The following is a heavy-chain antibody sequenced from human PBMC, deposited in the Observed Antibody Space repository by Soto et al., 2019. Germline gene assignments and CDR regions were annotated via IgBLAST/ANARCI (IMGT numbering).Heavy chain of an antibody. V-gene: IGHV1-46*01. Sequence: QVQLVQSGAEVKKPGASVKVSCKASGDTFTDYYIHWVRQAPGQGLEWMGTVNPSGGHTTYAQHFLGRMTMTRDTSSRTLYMELTSLTSEDTAVYYCAIGGHVVVVTGALDYWGQGTLVTVSS. CDR3: AIGGHVVVVTGALDY. D-gene: IGHD2-21*02. CDR2: VNPSGGHT. J-gene: IGHJ4*02. CDR1: GDTFTDYY.